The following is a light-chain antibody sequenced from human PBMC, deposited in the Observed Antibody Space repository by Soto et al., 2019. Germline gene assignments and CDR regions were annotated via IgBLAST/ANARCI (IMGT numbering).Light chain of an antibody. V-gene: IGLV2-14*01. Sequence: QSALTQPASVSGSPGQSITIPCTGTSSDVGGYNYVSWYQQHPGKAPKLMIYDVSNRPSGVSNRFSGSKSDNKASLTISGLQAEDEADYSCSSYRSSSTYVVFGGGTKLTVL. CDR2: DVS. CDR3: SSYRSSSTYVV. J-gene: IGLJ2*01. CDR1: SSDVGGYNY.